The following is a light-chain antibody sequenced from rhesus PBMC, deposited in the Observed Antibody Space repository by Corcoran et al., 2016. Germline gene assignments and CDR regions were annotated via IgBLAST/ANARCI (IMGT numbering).Light chain of an antibody. CDR2: KAS. V-gene: IGKV1-22*01. Sequence: DIQMTQSPSSLSASVGDTVTITCRASQSISNWLAWYQQKPGKAPKVLIYKASSLQSGGPSRFSGSGSRTDFTHTIRSLQSEDFSTYYCQQYDSSPYNFGQGTKVEIK. CDR3: QQYDSSPYN. J-gene: IGKJ2*01. CDR1: QSISNW.